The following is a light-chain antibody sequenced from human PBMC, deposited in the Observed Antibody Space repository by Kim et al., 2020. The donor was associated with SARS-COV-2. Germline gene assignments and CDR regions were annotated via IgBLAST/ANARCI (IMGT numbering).Light chain of an antibody. CDR1: SLRSYY. Sequence: VDLGQTVRTTCEGDSLRSYYASWYKQKPGQAPILVIYGKNNRPAVIPDRFSGSSSGNTASLTITGTQAGDEADYYCNSRDSNDNVVFGGGTQLTVL. V-gene: IGLV3-19*01. CDR2: GKN. J-gene: IGLJ2*01. CDR3: NSRDSNDNVV.